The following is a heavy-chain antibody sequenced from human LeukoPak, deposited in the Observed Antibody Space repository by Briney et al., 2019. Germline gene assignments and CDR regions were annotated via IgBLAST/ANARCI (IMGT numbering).Heavy chain of an antibody. CDR1: GFTFSSYA. D-gene: IGHD2-15*01. V-gene: IGHV3-23*01. CDR2: ISGSGDST. CDR3: ARARRDCSGSSCYSYYFDF. Sequence: GGSLRLSCAASGFTFSSYAMSWVRQAPGKGLEWVSVISGSGDSTYYADSVKGRFTISRDNSKNTVYLQMGSLRAEDMAVYYCARARRDCSGSSCYSYYFDFWGQGTLVTVSS. J-gene: IGHJ4*02.